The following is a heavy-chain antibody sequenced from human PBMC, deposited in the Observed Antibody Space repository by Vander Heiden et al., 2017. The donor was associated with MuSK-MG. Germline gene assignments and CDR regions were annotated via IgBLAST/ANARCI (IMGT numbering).Heavy chain of an antibody. CDR2: IYYSGIT. D-gene: IGHD6-13*01. CDR3: AISLAAAAPWWFDP. J-gene: IGHJ5*02. V-gene: IGHV4-59*01. Sequence: QVQLQESGPGLVKPSETLSLTCTVSGGSISSYYWSWIRQPPGKGLEWIGYIYYSGITNYNPSLKSRVTISVDTSKNQFSLKLSSVTAADTAVYYCAISLAAAAPWWFDPWGQGTLVTVSS. CDR1: GGSISSYY.